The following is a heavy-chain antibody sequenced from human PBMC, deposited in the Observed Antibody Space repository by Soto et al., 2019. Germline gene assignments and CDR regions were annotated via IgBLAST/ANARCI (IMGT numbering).Heavy chain of an antibody. J-gene: IGHJ4*02. CDR1: GGSITSRSYY. D-gene: IGHD6-13*01. CDR2: IYYSGNA. Sequence: QLQLQESGPGLVKPSETLSLTCTVSGGSITSRSYYWGWIRQPPGKGLEWIGSIYYSGNAYYNPSLKIRVAVSVDTSKNQFSLKVTSVTATDTAVYYCARHKDTSSRYLLPDFWGQGTLVTVSS. CDR3: ARHKDTSSRYLLPDF. V-gene: IGHV4-39*01.